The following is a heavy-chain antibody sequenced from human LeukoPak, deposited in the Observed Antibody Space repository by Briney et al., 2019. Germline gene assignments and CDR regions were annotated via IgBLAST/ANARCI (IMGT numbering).Heavy chain of an antibody. CDR3: ARTVTKISFDY. CDR1: DGSINTPNYY. CDR2: IFYRGST. J-gene: IGHJ4*02. Sequence: SETLSLTCTVSDGSINTPNYYWGWIRQPPGKGLEWIGNIFYRGSTYYNPSLKSRVTISVDTSKNQFSLKLSSVTAADTAVYYCARTVTKISFDYWGQGTLVTVSS. V-gene: IGHV4-39*07. D-gene: IGHD4-17*01.